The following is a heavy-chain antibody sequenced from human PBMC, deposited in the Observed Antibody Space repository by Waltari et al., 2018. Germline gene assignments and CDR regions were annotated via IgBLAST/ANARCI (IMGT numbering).Heavy chain of an antibody. J-gene: IGHJ3*02. CDR2: IRYDGSNK. V-gene: IGHV3-30*02. Sequence: QVQLVESGGGVVQPGGSLRLSCAASGFTFSGYGMPWVRQAPGKGLEWVAFIRYDGSNKYYADSVKGRFTISRDNSKNTLYLQMNSLRAEDTAVYYCVQIWGSYRYIEENAFDIWGQGTMVTVSS. CDR3: VQIWGSYRYIEENAFDI. CDR1: GFTFSGYG. D-gene: IGHD3-16*02.